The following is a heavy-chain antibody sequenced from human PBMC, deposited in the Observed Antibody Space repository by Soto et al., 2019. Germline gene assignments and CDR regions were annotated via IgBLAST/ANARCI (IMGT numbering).Heavy chain of an antibody. CDR1: GSTFTVYC. CDR2: IHIQSGGR. D-gene: IGHD1-7*01. Sequence: GATVKVSCTASGSTFTVYCIHWLLQAPGQGPEWMGWIHIQSGGRKYITKFQGRVTMTRETSITTAYMELNSLTSDDTAIYYCARRGQRSGTAIENWGQGTRVTVSS. J-gene: IGHJ4*02. CDR3: ARRGQRSGTAIEN. V-gene: IGHV1-2*02.